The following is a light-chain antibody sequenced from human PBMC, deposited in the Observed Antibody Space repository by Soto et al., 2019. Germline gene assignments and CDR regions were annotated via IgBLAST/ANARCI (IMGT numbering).Light chain of an antibody. J-gene: IGLJ1*01. CDR3: NSQRSSGTRV. Sequence: QSALTQPASVSGSPGQSITISCTGTSSDVGGYKHVSWYQHHPGKAPKLMIYEVSNRPSGVANRFSGSKSGSTASLTISGLQAEDEADYYCNSQRSSGTRVFGTGTKVTVL. CDR2: EVS. V-gene: IGLV2-14*01. CDR1: SSDVGGYKH.